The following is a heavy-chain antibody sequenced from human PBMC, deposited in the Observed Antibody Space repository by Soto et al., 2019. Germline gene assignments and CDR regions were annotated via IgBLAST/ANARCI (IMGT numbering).Heavy chain of an antibody. D-gene: IGHD2-15*01. CDR2: ISGGSGGST. CDR1: GFTFSSYA. J-gene: IGHJ6*02. Sequence: EVQLLESGGGLVQPGGSLRLSCAASGFTFSSYAMSWVRQAPGKGLEWVSAISGGSGGSTYYTDSVRGRFTISRDNFKNTLDLHMTSLRAEDTADYYCAKVLEWDIEEGVSMDVWGQGTTVTVSS. CDR3: AKVLEWDIEEGVSMDV. V-gene: IGHV3-23*01.